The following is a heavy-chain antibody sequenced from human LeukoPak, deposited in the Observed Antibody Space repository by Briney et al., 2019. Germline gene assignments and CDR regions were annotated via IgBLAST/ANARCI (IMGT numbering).Heavy chain of an antibody. V-gene: IGHV3-21*01. J-gene: IGHJ4*02. Sequence: GGSLRLSCEASGFTFRSYWMHWVRQAPGKGLEWVSSISSSSSYIYYADSVKGRFTISRDNAKNSLYLQMNSLRAEDTAVYYCARDELPSYGYSSVYWGQGTLVTVSS. CDR1: GFTFRSYW. CDR3: ARDELPSYGYSSVY. D-gene: IGHD6-25*01. CDR2: ISSSSSYI.